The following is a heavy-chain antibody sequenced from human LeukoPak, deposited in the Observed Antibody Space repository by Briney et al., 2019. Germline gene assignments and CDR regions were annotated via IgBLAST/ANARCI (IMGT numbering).Heavy chain of an antibody. CDR2: ISSSSSYI. Sequence: KPGGSLRLSCAASGFTFSSYSMNWVRQAPGKGLEWVSSISSSSSYIYYADSVKGRFTIARDNAKKSLYLQMNSLRAEDTAVYYCASPYNSRWYELCYWGQGTLVTVSS. CDR3: ASPYNSRWYELCY. V-gene: IGHV3-21*01. CDR1: GFTFSSYS. D-gene: IGHD6-13*01. J-gene: IGHJ4*02.